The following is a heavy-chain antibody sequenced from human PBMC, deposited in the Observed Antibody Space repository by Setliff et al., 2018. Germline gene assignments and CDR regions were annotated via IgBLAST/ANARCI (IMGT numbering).Heavy chain of an antibody. Sequence: ASVKVSCKSSGGTFSSSGITWVRQAPGQGFEWMGWISTYNGNTKSAQKFQGRFTMTTDTSTSTAYMELRSLRSDDTALYYCTRDTRLQAVMGGPREHHYYYFGLDVWGQGTTVTVSS. J-gene: IGHJ6*02. CDR2: ISTYNGNT. CDR3: TRDTRLQAVMGGPREHHYYYFGLDV. CDR1: GGTFSSSG. V-gene: IGHV1-18*01. D-gene: IGHD3-16*01.